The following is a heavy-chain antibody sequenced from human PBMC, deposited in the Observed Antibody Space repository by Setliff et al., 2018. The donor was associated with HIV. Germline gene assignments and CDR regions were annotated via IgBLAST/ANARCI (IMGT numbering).Heavy chain of an antibody. CDR3: ARRSTSTGIDY. D-gene: IGHD2-2*01. V-gene: IGHV4-59*08. J-gene: IGHJ4*02. CDR1: GFTVSSNY. Sequence: GSLRLSCAASGFTVSSNYMSWIRQPPGKGLEWIGYISYTDSTAYNPSLKSRVSISIDTSKNQFSLKLSSVTAADTAVYYCARRSTSTGIDYWGQGTLVTVSS. CDR2: ISYTDST.